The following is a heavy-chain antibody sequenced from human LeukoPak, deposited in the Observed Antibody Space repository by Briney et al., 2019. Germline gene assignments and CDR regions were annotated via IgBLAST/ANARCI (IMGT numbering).Heavy chain of an antibody. V-gene: IGHV3-23*01. J-gene: IGHJ4*02. D-gene: IGHD3-9*01. CDR1: GFTFSSYG. CDR2: ISGSGGST. CDR3: AKNLGSGDYDILPRLDY. Sequence: GGSLRLSCAASGFTFSSYGMSWVRQAPGKGLEWVSAISGSGGSTYYADSVKGRFTISRDNSKNTLYLQMNSLRAEDTAVYYCAKNLGSGDYDILPRLDYWGQGTLVTVSS.